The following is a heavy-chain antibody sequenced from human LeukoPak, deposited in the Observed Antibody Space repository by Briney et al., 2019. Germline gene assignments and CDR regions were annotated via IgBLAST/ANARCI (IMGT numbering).Heavy chain of an antibody. J-gene: IGHJ4*02. CDR2: ISYDGDTE. V-gene: IGHV3-30*18. CDR3: AKTQLVGSYHPPGY. CDR1: GFTFSTYG. Sequence: GGSLRLSCAASGFTFSTYGMFWVRQAPGKGLEWVALISYDGDTEYYADSVKGRFTISRDNSKNTLYLQMNDLRPEDTAVYYCAKTQLVGSYHPPGYCGQGTLVTVSS. D-gene: IGHD1-26*01.